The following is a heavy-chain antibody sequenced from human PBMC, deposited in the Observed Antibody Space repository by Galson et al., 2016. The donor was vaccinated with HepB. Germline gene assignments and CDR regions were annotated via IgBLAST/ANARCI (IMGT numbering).Heavy chain of an antibody. CDR3: AREGLDTAMVYFDL. V-gene: IGHV3-21*01. J-gene: IGHJ1*01. D-gene: IGHD5-18*01. CDR1: GFTLSSYT. CDR2: ISDSSSYK. Sequence: SLRLSCAASGFTLSSYTMHWVRQSPGKGLEWVSSISDSSSYKSYPESLRGRFTVSRDNAKNSLYLQVTSLRAEDTAVYYCAREGLDTAMVYFDLWGQGTLVTVSS.